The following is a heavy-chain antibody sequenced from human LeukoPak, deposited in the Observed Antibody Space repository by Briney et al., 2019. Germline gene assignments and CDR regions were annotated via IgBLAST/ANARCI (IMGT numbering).Heavy chain of an antibody. CDR3: AKDIYRTYGDVLGAFDI. CDR1: GFTFSSYW. Sequence: PGGSLRLSCAASGFTFSSYWMHWVRHAPGKGLVWVSRINSDGSSTSYADSVKGRFTISRDNSKNTLYLQMNSLRAEDTAVYYCAKDIYRTYGDVLGAFDIWGQGTMVTVSS. V-gene: IGHV3-74*01. D-gene: IGHD3-10*01. CDR2: INSDGSST. J-gene: IGHJ3*02.